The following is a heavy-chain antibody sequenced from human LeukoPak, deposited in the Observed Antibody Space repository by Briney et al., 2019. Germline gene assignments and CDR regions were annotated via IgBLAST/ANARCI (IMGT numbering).Heavy chain of an antibody. CDR1: GVTLSTYA. CDR2: IKQDGSEK. Sequence: GGSLRLSCAASGVTLSTYAMSWVRQAPGKGLEWVANIKQDGSEKYYVDSVKGRFTISRDNAKNSLYLQMNSLRAEDTAVYYCARDAYYDFWRGHYYGSGSYYSDYWGQGTLVTVSS. D-gene: IGHD3-10*01. V-gene: IGHV3-7*03. J-gene: IGHJ4*02. CDR3: ARDAYYDFWRGHYYGSGSYYSDY.